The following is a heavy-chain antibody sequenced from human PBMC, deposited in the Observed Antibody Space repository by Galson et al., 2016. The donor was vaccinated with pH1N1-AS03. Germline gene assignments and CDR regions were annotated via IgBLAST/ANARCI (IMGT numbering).Heavy chain of an antibody. D-gene: IGHD6-25*01. CDR1: GGPISRSSYY. CDR3: ARERWQRHDSGYYGMDV. Sequence: ETLSLPCTVSGGPISRSSYYWGWIRQTPGKGLEWVGCIGNYGRTYYNPSLSSRVTISVDMSKNQFSLKLNSVTTANTAVYSCARERWQRHDSGYYGMDVWGRGTTVTVSS. V-gene: IGHV4-39*07. CDR2: IGNYGRT. J-gene: IGHJ6*02.